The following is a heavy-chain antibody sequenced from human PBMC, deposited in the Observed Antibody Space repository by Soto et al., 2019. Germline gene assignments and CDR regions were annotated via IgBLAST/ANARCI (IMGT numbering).Heavy chain of an antibody. CDR2: ISWDGGST. CDR1: GFTFDDYT. Sequence: GGSLRLSCAASGFTFDDYTMHWVRQAPGKGLEWVSLISWDGGSTYYADSVKGRFTISRDNSKNSLYLQMNSLRTEDTALYYCAAYYYGMDVWGQGTTVTVSS. J-gene: IGHJ6*02. CDR3: AAYYYGMDV. V-gene: IGHV3-43*01.